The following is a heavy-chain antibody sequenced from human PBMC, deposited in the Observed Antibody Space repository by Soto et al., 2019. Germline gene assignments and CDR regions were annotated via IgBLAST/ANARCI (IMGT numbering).Heavy chain of an antibody. CDR3: ARDLATTDYYSGMDV. D-gene: IGHD1-26*01. V-gene: IGHV3-30-3*01. CDR1: GFTFSSYA. Sequence: QVQLVESGGGVVQPGRSLRLSCAASGFTFSSYAMHWVRQAPGKGLEWVAVISYDGSNKYYADSVKGRFTISRDNSKNTLYLQMNSLRAEDTAVYYCARDLATTDYYSGMDVWGQGTTVTVSS. J-gene: IGHJ6*02. CDR2: ISYDGSNK.